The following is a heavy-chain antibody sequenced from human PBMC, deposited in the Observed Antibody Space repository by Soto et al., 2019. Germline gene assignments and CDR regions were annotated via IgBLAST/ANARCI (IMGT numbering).Heavy chain of an antibody. CDR1: GFTFSSYG. CDR2: IWYDGSNK. V-gene: IGHV3-33*01. CDR3: ARDGSIAVAGIDY. D-gene: IGHD6-19*01. J-gene: IGHJ4*02. Sequence: QVQLVESGGGVVQPGRSLRLSCAASGFTFSSYGMHWVRQAPGKGLEWVAVIWYDGSNKYYADSVKGRFTISRDNSKNTLYLQMNSLRAEDTAVYYCARDGSIAVAGIDYWGQGTLVTVSS.